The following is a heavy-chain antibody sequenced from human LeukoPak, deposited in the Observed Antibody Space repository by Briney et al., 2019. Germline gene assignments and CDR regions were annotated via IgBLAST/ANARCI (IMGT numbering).Heavy chain of an antibody. Sequence: SETLSLTCTVSGGFISSYYWSWIRQPPGKGLEWIGYIYYSGSTYYNPSLKSRVTISVDTSKNQFSLKLSSVTAADTAVYYCARQSGGSRYWGQGTLVTVSS. CDR2: IYYSGST. CDR3: ARQSGGSRY. D-gene: IGHD2-15*01. CDR1: GGFISSYY. V-gene: IGHV4-59*08. J-gene: IGHJ4*02.